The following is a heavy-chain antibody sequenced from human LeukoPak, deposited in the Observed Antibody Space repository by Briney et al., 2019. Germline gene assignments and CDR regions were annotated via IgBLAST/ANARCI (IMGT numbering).Heavy chain of an antibody. CDR3: ARDTDCSGGSCYPFDY. D-gene: IGHD2-15*01. CDR2: IYYSGST. Sequence: SETLSLTCTVSGGSISSSSYYWGWIRQPPGKGLEWIGSIYYSGSTYYNPSLKSRVTISVDTSKNQFSLKLSSVTAADTAVYYCARDTDCSGGSCYPFDYWGQGTLVTVSS. V-gene: IGHV4-39*07. CDR1: GGSISSSSYY. J-gene: IGHJ4*02.